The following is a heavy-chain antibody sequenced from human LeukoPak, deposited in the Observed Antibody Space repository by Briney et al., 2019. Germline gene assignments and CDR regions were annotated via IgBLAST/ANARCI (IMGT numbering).Heavy chain of an antibody. D-gene: IGHD1-1*01. V-gene: IGHV4-59*01. CDR2: IHYSGNT. CDR1: GGSISTYY. CDR3: AREGTAGTNVNWFDS. Sequence: SETLSLTCSVSGGSISTYYWSWIRQPPGKGLEWIGYIHYSGNTNYNPSLKSRVTISVDTSKNQFSLKVSSVTAADTAVYYCAREGTAGTNVNWFDSWGKGTLDPVSS. J-gene: IGHJ5*01.